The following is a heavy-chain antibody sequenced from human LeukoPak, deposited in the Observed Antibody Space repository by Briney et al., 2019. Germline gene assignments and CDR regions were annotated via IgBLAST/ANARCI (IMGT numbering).Heavy chain of an antibody. V-gene: IGHV3-30*02. CDR2: IRYDGSNK. CDR3: AKDLSYGRGGFDY. J-gene: IGHJ4*02. D-gene: IGHD5-18*01. Sequence: GGSLRLSCAASGFTFSSYGMHWVRQAPGKGLEWVAFIRYDGSNKYYADSVKGRFTISRDNSKNTLHLQMNSLRAEDTAVYYCAKDLSYGRGGFDYWGQGTLVTVSS. CDR1: GFTFSSYG.